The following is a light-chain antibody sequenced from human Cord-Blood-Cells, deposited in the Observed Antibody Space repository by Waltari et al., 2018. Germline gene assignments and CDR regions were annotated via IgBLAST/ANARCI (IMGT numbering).Light chain of an antibody. CDR1: SSDAGVYNY. Sequence: QSALTQPASVSGSPGQSVTISCTGTSSDAGVYNYVSWYQQHPGKAPKLMIYEVSNRPSGVSNRFSGSKSGNTASLTISGLQAEDEADYYCSSYTSSSTLVVFGGGTKLTVL. CDR2: EVS. CDR3: SSYTSSSTLVV. V-gene: IGLV2-14*01. J-gene: IGLJ2*01.